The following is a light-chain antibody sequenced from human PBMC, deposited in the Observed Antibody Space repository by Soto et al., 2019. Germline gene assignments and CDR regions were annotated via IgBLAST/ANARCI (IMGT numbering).Light chain of an antibody. Sequence: QAVVIQPPSASGTPGQRVTISCSGSSSNIGSNYVYWYQQLPGTAPKLLVDGNNQRPSGVPDRFSVSKSGTSASLAISGLRSEDEADYYCAAWDDSLGGPVFGGGTKLTVL. J-gene: IGLJ3*02. CDR1: SSNIGSNY. CDR2: GNN. CDR3: AAWDDSLGGPV. V-gene: IGLV1-47*01.